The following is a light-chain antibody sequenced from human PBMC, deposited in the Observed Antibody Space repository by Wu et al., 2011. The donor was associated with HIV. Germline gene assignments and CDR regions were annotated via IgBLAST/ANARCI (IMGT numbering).Light chain of an antibody. CDR2: GAS. J-gene: IGKJ2*03. CDR3: QQYGSSYS. CDR1: QSVSSSY. Sequence: EIVLTQSPGTLSLSPGERATLSCRASQSVSSSYLAWYQQKPGQAPRLLIYGASSRATGIPDRFSGSGSGTDFTLTISRLEPEDFAVYYCQQYGSSYSFAGDQLEIK. V-gene: IGKV3-20*01.